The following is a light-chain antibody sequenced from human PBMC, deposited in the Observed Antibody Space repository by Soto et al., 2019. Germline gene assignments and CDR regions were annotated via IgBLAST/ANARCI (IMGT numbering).Light chain of an antibody. Sequence: QSALTQPASVSGSPGQSITIPCTGTSSDIGAYNYVSWYQQHPGKAPKVMIYEVSNRPPGVSNRFSGSKSGNTASLTISGLQAEDEADYYCSSYTSSTWVFGGGTQLTVL. CDR1: SSDIGAYNY. CDR2: EVS. J-gene: IGLJ3*02. V-gene: IGLV2-14*01. CDR3: SSYTSSTWV.